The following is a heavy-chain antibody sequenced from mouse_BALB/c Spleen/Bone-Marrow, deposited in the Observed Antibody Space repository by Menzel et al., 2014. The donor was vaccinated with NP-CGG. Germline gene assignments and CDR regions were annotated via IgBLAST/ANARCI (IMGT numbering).Heavy chain of an antibody. CDR1: GFTFSSFG. V-gene: IGHV5-17*02. CDR2: ISSGSSTI. Sequence: EVHLVESGGGLVQPGGSRKLSCAASGFTFSSFGMHWVRQAPEKGLEWVAYISSGSSTIFYADTVKGRFTVSRDSPKNTLFLQMTSLRSEDTAMYYCTRGGNWDDFDYWGQGTTLTVSS. CDR3: TRGGNWDDFDY. D-gene: IGHD4-1*01. J-gene: IGHJ2*01.